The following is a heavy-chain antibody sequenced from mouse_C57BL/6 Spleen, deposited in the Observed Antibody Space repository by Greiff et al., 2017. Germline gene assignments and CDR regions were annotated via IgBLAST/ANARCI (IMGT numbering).Heavy chain of an antibody. J-gene: IGHJ2*01. CDR1: GFTFSSYA. Sequence: DVKLVESGGGLVKPGGSLKLSCAASGFTFSSYAMSWVRQTPEKRLEWVATISDGGSYTYYPDNVKGRFTISRDNAKNNLYLQMSHLKSEDTAMYYCARDPSYYDYDGYWGQGTTLTVSS. V-gene: IGHV5-4*01. CDR2: ISDGGSYT. CDR3: ARDPSYYDYDGY. D-gene: IGHD2-4*01.